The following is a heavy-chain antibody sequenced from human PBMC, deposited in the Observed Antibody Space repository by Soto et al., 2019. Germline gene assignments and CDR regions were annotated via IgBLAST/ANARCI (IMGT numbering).Heavy chain of an antibody. CDR2: IYPGDSDT. CDR3: ARSLSGGTVTPQAIYYYYGMDV. CDR1: GYSFTSYW. J-gene: IGHJ6*02. D-gene: IGHD4-4*01. Sequence: PGESLKISCKGSGYSFTSYWIGWVRQMPGKGLEWMGIIYPGDSDTRYSPSFQGQVTISADKSISTAYLQWSSLKASDTAMYYCARSLSGGTVTPQAIYYYYGMDVWGQGTTVTVSS. V-gene: IGHV5-51*01.